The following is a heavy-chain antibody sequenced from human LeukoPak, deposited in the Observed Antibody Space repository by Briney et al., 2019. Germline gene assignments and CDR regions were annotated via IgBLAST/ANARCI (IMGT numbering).Heavy chain of an antibody. CDR1: GFIFSSAW. Sequence: GGSLRLSCAASGFIFSSAWMTWVRQAPGKGLEWVGHIKNKSNGETTDYAAPVKGRFIISRDDSKNTLYLQMNSLRAEDTAVYYCARNVRFGEFNYYYGMDVWGQGTTVTVSS. CDR2: IKNKSNGETT. J-gene: IGHJ6*02. CDR3: ARNVRFGEFNYYYGMDV. V-gene: IGHV3-15*01. D-gene: IGHD3-10*01.